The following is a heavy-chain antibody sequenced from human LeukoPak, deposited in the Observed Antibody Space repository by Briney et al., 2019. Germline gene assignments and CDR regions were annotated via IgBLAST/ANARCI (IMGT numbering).Heavy chain of an antibody. J-gene: IGHJ4*02. V-gene: IGHV3-30*02. CDR3: AKAPSGYSYGLFDY. D-gene: IGHD5-18*01. CDR2: IRYDGSNK. CDR1: GFTFSSYG. Sequence: GGSLRLSCAASGFTFSSYGMHWVRQAPGKGLEWVAFIRYDGSNKYYADSVKGRFTISRDNSKNTLYLQMNSLRAEDTAVYYCAKAPSGYSYGLFDYWGQGTLVTVSS.